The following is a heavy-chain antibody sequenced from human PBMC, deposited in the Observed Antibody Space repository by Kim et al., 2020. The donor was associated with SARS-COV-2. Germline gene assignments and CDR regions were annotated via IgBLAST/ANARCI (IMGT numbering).Heavy chain of an antibody. Sequence: STFYADSVTGQFTVSRDNLKNTLYLRITSLRAEDTAVYYCANTQRPTPIDFWGQGTLVIVSS. V-gene: IGHV3-23*01. J-gene: IGHJ4*02. CDR3: ANTQRPTPIDF. CDR2: ST. D-gene: IGHD5-18*01.